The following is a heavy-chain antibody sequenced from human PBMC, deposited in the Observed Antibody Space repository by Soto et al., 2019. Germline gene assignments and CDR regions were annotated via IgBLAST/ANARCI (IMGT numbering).Heavy chain of an antibody. CDR3: ARGRSSGYSSTWREYYFDF. D-gene: IGHD6-13*01. V-gene: IGHV4-59*01. J-gene: IGHJ4*02. Sequence: ETLSLTCTVSGGSISSNYWSWIRQPPGKGLEWIGDISYSGNTNYNPSLKSRVSISVDTSKNQFSLKLSSVTAADTAVYYCARGRSSGYSSTWREYYFDFWGQGTLVTVS. CDR1: GGSISSNY. CDR2: ISYSGNT.